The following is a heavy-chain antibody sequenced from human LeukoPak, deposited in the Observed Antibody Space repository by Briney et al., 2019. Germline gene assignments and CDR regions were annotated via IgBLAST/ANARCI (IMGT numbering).Heavy chain of an antibody. CDR3: AKGSIAVAGYAAFDY. J-gene: IGHJ4*02. D-gene: IGHD6-19*01. CDR1: GFTFSSYA. V-gene: IGHV3-23*01. Sequence: GGSLRLSCAASGFTFSSYAMSWVRQAPGKGLEWVSAISGSGCSTYYADSVKGRFTISRDNSKNTLYLQMNSLRAEDTAVYYCAKGSIAVAGYAAFDYWGQGTLVTVSS. CDR2: ISGSGCST.